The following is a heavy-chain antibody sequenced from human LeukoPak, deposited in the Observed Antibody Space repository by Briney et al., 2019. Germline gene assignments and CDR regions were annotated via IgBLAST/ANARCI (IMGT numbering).Heavy chain of an antibody. J-gene: IGHJ4*02. CDR1: GFTFSIYA. D-gene: IGHD3-22*01. V-gene: IGHV3-64*02. CDR3: ARRASGFRQGYFDY. Sequence: GGSLRLSCAASGFTFSIYAMHWVRQAPGKGLEYVSAISSNGGSTYYADSVKGRFTISRDNSKSTMYLQMGSVRAEDMAVYYCARRASGFRQGYFDYWGQGTLVTVSS. CDR2: ISSNGGST.